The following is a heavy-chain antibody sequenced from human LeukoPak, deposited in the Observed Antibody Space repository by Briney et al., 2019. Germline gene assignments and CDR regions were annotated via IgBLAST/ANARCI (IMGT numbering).Heavy chain of an antibody. CDR3: ARVRIHSSSLDY. V-gene: IGHV4-59*01. CDR1: GGSISSYY. J-gene: IGHJ4*02. D-gene: IGHD3-10*01. CDR2: IYSGST. Sequence: SETLSLTCTVSGGSISSYYWSWIRQPPGKGLEWIGYIYSGSTNYNPSLSSRVTISVDTSNNQFSLKLTSVTTADTAVYYCARVRIHSSSLDYWGPGTLISVSS.